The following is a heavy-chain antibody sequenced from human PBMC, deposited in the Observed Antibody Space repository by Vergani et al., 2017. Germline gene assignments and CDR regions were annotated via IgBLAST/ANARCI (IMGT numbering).Heavy chain of an antibody. CDR1: GFTFSSYA. D-gene: IGHD2-15*01. CDR2: ISYDGSNK. Sequence: QVQLVESGGGVVQPGRSLRLSCAASGFTFSSYAMHWVRQAPGKGLEWVAVISYDGSNKYYADSVKGRFTISRDNSKNTLYLQMNSLRAEDTAVYYCARAILLDVWGQGTTVTVSS. J-gene: IGHJ6*02. CDR3: ARAILLDV. V-gene: IGHV3-30-3*01.